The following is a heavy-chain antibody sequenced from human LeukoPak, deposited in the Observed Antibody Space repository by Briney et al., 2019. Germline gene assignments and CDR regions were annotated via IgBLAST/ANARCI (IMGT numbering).Heavy chain of an antibody. D-gene: IGHD5-12*01. CDR1: GFTFSSYG. CDR3: ARDPRYSGYDFSYFDY. CDR2: IWYGGSNK. J-gene: IGHJ4*02. Sequence: PGRSLRLSCAASGFTFSSYGMHWVRQAPGKGLEWVAVIWYGGSNKYYADSVKGRFTISRDNSKNTLYLQMNSLRAEDTAVYYCARDPRYSGYDFSYFDYWGQGTLVTVSS. V-gene: IGHV3-33*01.